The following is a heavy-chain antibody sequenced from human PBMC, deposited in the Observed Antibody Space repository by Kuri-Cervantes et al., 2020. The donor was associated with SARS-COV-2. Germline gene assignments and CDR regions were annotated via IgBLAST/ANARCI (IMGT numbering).Heavy chain of an antibody. V-gene: IGHV3-74*01. D-gene: IGHD1-1*01. CDR3: ARETGWYMDV. CDR1: GFTFSSYA. Sequence: GESLKISCAASGFTFSSYAMSWVRQAPGKGLVWVSRINSDGSSTSYADSVKGRFTISRDNAKNTLYLQMNSLRAEDTAVYYCARETGWYMDVWGKGTTVTVSS. J-gene: IGHJ6*03. CDR2: INSDGSST.